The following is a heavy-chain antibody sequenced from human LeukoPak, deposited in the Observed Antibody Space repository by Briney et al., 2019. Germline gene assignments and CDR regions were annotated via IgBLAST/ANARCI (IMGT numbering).Heavy chain of an antibody. V-gene: IGHV4-61*02. CDR3: AREIFGVARKDAFDI. Sequence: PSQTLSLTCTVSGGSISSGSYYWSWVRQPAGKGLEWIGRIYTSGSTNYNPSLKSRVTISVDTSKNQFSLKLSSVTAADTAVYYCAREIFGVARKDAFDIWGQGTMVTVSS. CDR1: GGSISSGSYY. J-gene: IGHJ3*02. D-gene: IGHD3-3*01. CDR2: IYTSGST.